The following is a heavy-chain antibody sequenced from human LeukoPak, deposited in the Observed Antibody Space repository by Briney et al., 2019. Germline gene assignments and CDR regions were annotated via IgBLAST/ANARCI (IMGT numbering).Heavy chain of an antibody. CDR1: GGSISSGDYY. Sequence: SETLSLTCTVSGGSISSGDYYWSWIRQPPGKGLEWIGYIYYSGSTYYNPSLKSRVTISVDTSKNQFSLKLSSVTAADAAVYYCARYCSSISCPHFDYWGQGTLVTVSS. V-gene: IGHV4-30-4*08. D-gene: IGHD2-2*01. J-gene: IGHJ4*02. CDR3: ARYCSSISCPHFDY. CDR2: IYYSGST.